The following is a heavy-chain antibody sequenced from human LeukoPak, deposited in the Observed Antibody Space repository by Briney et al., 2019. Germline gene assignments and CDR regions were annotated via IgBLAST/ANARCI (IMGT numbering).Heavy chain of an antibody. Sequence: KTSETLSLTCAVYGGSFSGYYWNWIRQPPGKGLEWIGEINHSGSTNYNSSLKSRVTISVDTSKSQFSLKLSSVTAADTAVYYCARGRITMVRGAPLWFDPWGQGTLVTVSS. CDR2: INHSGST. V-gene: IGHV4-34*01. CDR3: ARGRITMVRGAPLWFDP. CDR1: GGSFSGYY. J-gene: IGHJ5*02. D-gene: IGHD3-10*01.